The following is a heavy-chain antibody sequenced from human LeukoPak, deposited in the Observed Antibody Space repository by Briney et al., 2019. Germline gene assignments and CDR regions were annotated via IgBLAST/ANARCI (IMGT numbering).Heavy chain of an antibody. CDR2: INHSGST. J-gene: IGHJ6*03. V-gene: IGHV4-34*01. CDR3: ARGRGFWSGYRYYYYMDV. D-gene: IGHD3-3*01. Sequence: SETLSLTCAVYGGSFSGYYWSWIRQPPGKGLEWIGEINHSGSTNYNPSLKSRVTISVDTSKNQFSLKLSSVTAADTAVYYCARGRGFWSGYRYYYYMDVWGKGTTVTVSS. CDR1: GGSFSGYY.